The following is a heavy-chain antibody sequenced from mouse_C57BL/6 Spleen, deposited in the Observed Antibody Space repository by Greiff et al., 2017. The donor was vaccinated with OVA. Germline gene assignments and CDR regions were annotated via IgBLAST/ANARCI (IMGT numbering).Heavy chain of an antibody. J-gene: IGHJ4*01. V-gene: IGHV1-69*01. Sequence: QVHVKQPGAELVMPGASVKLSCKASGYTFTSYWMHWVKQRPGQGLEWIGEIDPSDSYTNYNQKFKGKSTLTVDKSSSTAYMQLSSLTSEDSAVYYCARKLIYYDYYYAMDYWGQGTSVTVSS. D-gene: IGHD2-4*01. CDR1: GYTFTSYW. CDR3: ARKLIYYDYYYAMDY. CDR2: IDPSDSYT.